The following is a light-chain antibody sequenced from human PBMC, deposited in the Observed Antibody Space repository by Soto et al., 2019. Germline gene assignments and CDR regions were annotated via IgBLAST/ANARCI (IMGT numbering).Light chain of an antibody. CDR1: SGHSSYI. CDR3: ETWDSNTRV. CDR2: LEGSGSY. J-gene: IGLJ3*02. V-gene: IGLV4-60*02. Sequence: QPVLTQSSSASASLGSSVKLTCTLNSGHSSYIIAWHQQQPGKAPRYLMKLEGSGSYNKGSGVPDRFSGSSSGADRYLTISTLQFEDEADYFCETWDSNTRVFGGGTKLTVL.